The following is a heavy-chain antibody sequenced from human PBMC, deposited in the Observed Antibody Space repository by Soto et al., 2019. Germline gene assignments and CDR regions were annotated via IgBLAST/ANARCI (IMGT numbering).Heavy chain of an antibody. V-gene: IGHV3-20*04. J-gene: IGHJ4*02. CDR1: GLTFDEYA. Sequence: PGGSLKLSCAASGLTFDEYALTWVRQAPGKGLERVAGINWNGGSKGYADSVKGRFTISRDNAKSSLYLQMNNLRAEDTAFYFCARATQSYYDTSGYYSYVHWGQGAQVTVSS. CDR2: INWNGGSK. CDR3: ARATQSYYDTSGYYSYVH. D-gene: IGHD3-22*01.